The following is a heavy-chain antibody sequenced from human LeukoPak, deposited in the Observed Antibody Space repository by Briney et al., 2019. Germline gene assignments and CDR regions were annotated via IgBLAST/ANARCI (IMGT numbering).Heavy chain of an antibody. Sequence: PGRSLILSCAASGFTFSSYGIHWVRQAPGKGLEWVAFIRYDGSNKYYADSVKGRFTISRDNSKNTLYLQMNSLRAEDTAVYYCARGDYENFIWDMDVWGKGTTVTVSS. CDR1: GFTFSSYG. J-gene: IGHJ6*03. CDR3: ARGDYENFIWDMDV. V-gene: IGHV3-30*02. CDR2: IRYDGSNK. D-gene: IGHD3-16*01.